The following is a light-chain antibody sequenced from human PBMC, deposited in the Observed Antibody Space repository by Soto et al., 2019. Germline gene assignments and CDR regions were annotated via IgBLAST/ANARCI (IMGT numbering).Light chain of an antibody. CDR2: GAS. J-gene: IGKJ4*01. V-gene: IGKV3-11*01. Sequence: EIVLTQSPVTLSLSPGERATLSCRASQSLSNNIYLAWYQQKPGQAPRLLIYGASNRATGIPARFSGSGSGTDFTLTISSLEPEDFAVYYCQQRSNWPLTFGGGTKVDIK. CDR3: QQRSNWPLT. CDR1: QSLSNNIY.